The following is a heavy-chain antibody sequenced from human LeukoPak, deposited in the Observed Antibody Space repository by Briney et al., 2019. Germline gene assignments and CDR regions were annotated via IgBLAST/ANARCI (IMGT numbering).Heavy chain of an antibody. V-gene: IGHV4-59*08. Sequence: SETLSLTCTVSGGSMSSNYCSWIRQPPGKGLEFIGYIHYSGSTNYNPSLKSRVTISVDTSKNHFSLKLSSVTAADTAVYYCARTGYGDLFNLWGRGTLVTVSS. J-gene: IGHJ2*01. CDR1: GGSMSSNY. D-gene: IGHD4-17*01. CDR2: IHYSGST. CDR3: ARTGYGDLFNL.